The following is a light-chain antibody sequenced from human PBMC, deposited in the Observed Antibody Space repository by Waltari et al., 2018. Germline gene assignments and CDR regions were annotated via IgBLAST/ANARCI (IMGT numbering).Light chain of an antibody. J-gene: IGKJ1*01. CDR2: QAS. Sequence: DIQMTQYPSTLSASVGDRVTITCRACQSVTRWLAWYQQKPGKAPKVLIYQASNLESGVPSRFSGSGYGTEFTLTISSLQPDDFASYYCQQYDVYPWTFGQGTKVEIK. V-gene: IGKV1-5*03. CDR3: QQYDVYPWT. CDR1: QSVTRW.